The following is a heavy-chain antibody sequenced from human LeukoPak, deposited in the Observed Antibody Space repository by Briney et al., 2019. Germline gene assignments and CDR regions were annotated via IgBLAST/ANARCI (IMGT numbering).Heavy chain of an antibody. CDR1: GGTFSSYA. Sequence: SVKVSFKASGGTFSSYAISWVRQAPGQGLEWMGGIIPIFGTANYAQKFQGGVTITADESTSTAYMELSSLRSEDTAVYYCARAVVVTALYYYGMDVWGQGITVTVSS. CDR2: IIPIFGTA. CDR3: ARAVVVTALYYYGMDV. D-gene: IGHD2-21*02. J-gene: IGHJ6*02. V-gene: IGHV1-69*13.